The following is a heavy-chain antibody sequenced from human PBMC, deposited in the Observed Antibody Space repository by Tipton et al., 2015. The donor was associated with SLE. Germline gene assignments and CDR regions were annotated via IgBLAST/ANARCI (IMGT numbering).Heavy chain of an antibody. Sequence: SLRLSCVVSGFSFRSYWMSWVRQAPGKGLEWVANIKQSGTETDYVDSVRGRFTISRDNAKNSLYLQMNSLRGEDTAVYFCARVTTNWGRGDGYYLALWGGGPLLTVSS. CDR2: IKQSGTET. V-gene: IGHV3-7*01. J-gene: IGHJ2*01. CDR1: GFSFRSYW. D-gene: IGHD5-18*01. CDR3: ARVTTNWGRGDGYYLAL.